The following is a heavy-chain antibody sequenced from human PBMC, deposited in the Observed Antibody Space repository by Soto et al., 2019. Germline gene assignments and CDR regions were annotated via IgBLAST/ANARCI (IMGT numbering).Heavy chain of an antibody. CDR3: TTDLLRRSRWLRLGYNWFDP. CDR1: GFTFSNAW. Sequence: GGSLRLSCAASGFTFSNAWMNWVRQAPGKGLEWVGRIKSKTDGGTTDYAAPVKGRFTISRDDSKNTLYLQMNSLKTEDTAVYYCTTDLLRRSRWLRLGYNWFDPWGQGTLVTGSS. CDR2: IKSKTDGGTT. V-gene: IGHV3-15*07. D-gene: IGHD5-12*01. J-gene: IGHJ5*02.